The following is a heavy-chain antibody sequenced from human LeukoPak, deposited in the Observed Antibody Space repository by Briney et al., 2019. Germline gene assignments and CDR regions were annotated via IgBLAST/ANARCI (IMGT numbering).Heavy chain of an antibody. CDR1: GFXFSSYS. D-gene: IGHD6-19*01. V-gene: IGHV3-21*01. J-gene: IGHJ4*02. CDR2: ISSSSSYI. Sequence: PGGSLRLSCAASGFXFSSYSINWVRQAPGKGLEWVSSISSSSSYIYYADSVKGRFTISRDNAKNSLYLQMNSLRAEDTAVYYCARDGKAVATDYWGQGTLVTVSS. CDR3: ARDGKAVATDY.